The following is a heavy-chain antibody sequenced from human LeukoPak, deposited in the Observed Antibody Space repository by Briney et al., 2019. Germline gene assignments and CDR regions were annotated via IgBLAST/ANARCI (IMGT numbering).Heavy chain of an antibody. CDR3: ARAARVLRYFDWYPYYYYYMDV. CDR2: MNPNSGNT. Sequence: ASVKVSCKASGYTFTSYDINWVRQATGQGLEWMGWMNPNSGNTGYAQKFQGRVTITRNTSISTAYMELSSLRSEDTAVYYCARAARVLRYFDWYPYYYYYMDVWGKGTTVTVSS. J-gene: IGHJ6*03. D-gene: IGHD3-9*01. V-gene: IGHV1-8*03. CDR1: GYTFTSYD.